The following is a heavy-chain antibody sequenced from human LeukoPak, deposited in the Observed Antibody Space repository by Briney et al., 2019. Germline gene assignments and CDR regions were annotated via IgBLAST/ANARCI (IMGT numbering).Heavy chain of an antibody. V-gene: IGHV3-21*01. J-gene: IGHJ4*02. Sequence: GGSLRLSCAASGFTFSSYAMSWVRQAPGKGLEWVSSISSSSSYIYYADSVKGRFTISRDNAKNSLYLQMNSLRAEDTAVYYCARDSDDYGDYDGGANFDYWGQGTLVTVSS. D-gene: IGHD4-17*01. CDR3: ARDSDDYGDYDGGANFDY. CDR2: ISSSSSYI. CDR1: GFTFSSYA.